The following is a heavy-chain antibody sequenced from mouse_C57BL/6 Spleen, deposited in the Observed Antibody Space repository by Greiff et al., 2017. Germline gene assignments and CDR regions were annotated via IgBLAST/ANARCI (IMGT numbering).Heavy chain of an antibody. CDR1: GYTFTDYE. J-gene: IGHJ3*01. D-gene: IGHD2-13*01. CDR2: IDPETGGT. V-gene: IGHV1-15*01. CDR3: TRRDYAY. Sequence: VKLQQSGAELVRPGASVTLSCKASGYTFTDYEMHWVKQTPVHGLEWIGAIDPETGGTAYNQKFKGKAILTADKSSSTAYMELRSLTSEDSAVYYCTRRDYAYWGQGTLVTVSA.